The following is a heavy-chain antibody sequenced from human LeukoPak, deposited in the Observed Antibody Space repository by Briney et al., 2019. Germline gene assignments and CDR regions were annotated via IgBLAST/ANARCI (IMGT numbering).Heavy chain of an antibody. V-gene: IGHV3-7*03. D-gene: IGHD6-19*01. CDR2: IKQDGSEK. CDR3: AVAVAGTGIDY. CDR1: GFTFSSYW. J-gene: IGHJ4*02. Sequence: GGSLRLSCAASGFTFSSYWMSWVRQAPGKGLEGVANIKQDGSEKYYVDSVKGRFAISRDNAKNSLYPQMNSLRAGDTAVYYCAVAVAGTGIDYWGQGTLVTVSS.